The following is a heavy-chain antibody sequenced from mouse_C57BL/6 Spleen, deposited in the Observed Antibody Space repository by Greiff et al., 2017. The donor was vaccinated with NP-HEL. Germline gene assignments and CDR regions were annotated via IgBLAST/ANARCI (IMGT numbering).Heavy chain of an antibody. CDR3: TRIDYADYFDY. CDR2: IDPETGGT. CDR1: GYTFTDYE. D-gene: IGHD2-4*01. Sequence: QVQLQQPGAELVRPGASVTLSCKASGYTFTDYEMHWVKQTPVHGLEWIGAIDPETGGTAYNQKFKGKAILTADKSSSTAYMELRSLTSEDSAVYYCTRIDYADYFDYWGQGTTLTVSS. V-gene: IGHV1-15*01. J-gene: IGHJ2*01.